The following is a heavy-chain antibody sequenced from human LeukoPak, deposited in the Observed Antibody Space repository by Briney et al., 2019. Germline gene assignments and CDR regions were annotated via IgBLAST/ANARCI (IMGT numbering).Heavy chain of an antibody. CDR3: ASRKFASGAFDI. V-gene: IGHV3-53*01. CDR1: GFSVSSNY. Sequence: GRSLRLSCAASGFSVSSNYMCWVRLDRGKGRESISVISSGSASDYADSVKGRFTISRDNSKDTLYLQMNSLGAEDTAVYYCASRKFASGAFDIWGQGTMVTVSS. D-gene: IGHD1-14*01. CDR2: ISSGSAS. J-gene: IGHJ3*02.